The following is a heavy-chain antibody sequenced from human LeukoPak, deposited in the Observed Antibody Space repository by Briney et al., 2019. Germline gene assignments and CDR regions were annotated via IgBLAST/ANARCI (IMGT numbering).Heavy chain of an antibody. CDR2: IYPGDSDT. Sequence: GESLKISCKGSGYRFTSYWVGWVRQMPGKGLEWMGIIYPGDSDTRYSPSFQGQVTISADKSISTAYLQWSSLKASDTAMYYCARTSIPAATAEFDYWGQGTLVTVSS. D-gene: IGHD2-2*01. V-gene: IGHV5-51*01. J-gene: IGHJ4*02. CDR3: ARTSIPAATAEFDY. CDR1: GYRFTSYW.